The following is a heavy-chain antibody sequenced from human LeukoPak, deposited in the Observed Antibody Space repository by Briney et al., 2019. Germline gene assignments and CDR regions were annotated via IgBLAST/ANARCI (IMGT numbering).Heavy chain of an antibody. CDR1: GFTFSSSA. V-gene: IGHV3-23*01. CDR3: AKREAPYFFDY. Sequence: GESLRLSCGASGFTFSSSAMSWVRQAPGEGLEWVSRISPSGDTAYYASSVKGRFTISRDNSKNTLYLQMNSLRAEDTAVYYCAKREAPYFFDYWGQGTLVTVSS. CDR2: ISPSGDTA. D-gene: IGHD1-26*01. J-gene: IGHJ4*02.